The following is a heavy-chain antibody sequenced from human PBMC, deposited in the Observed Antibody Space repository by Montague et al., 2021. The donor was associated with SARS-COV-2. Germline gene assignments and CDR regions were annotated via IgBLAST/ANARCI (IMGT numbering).Heavy chain of an antibody. Sequence: SETLSLTCTVSGDSITNNYYWGRIRQPPGKGLEWIGTIYHSGTTYYNPSLKSRVTIAVDTSNNQFSLKLTYVTAADTAGYYCARRHIVASNRAFDYWGQGTLVTVSS. D-gene: IGHD2-21*01. CDR1: GDSITNNYY. J-gene: IGHJ4*02. V-gene: IGHV4-38-2*02. CDR3: ARRHIVASNRAFDY. CDR2: IYHSGTT.